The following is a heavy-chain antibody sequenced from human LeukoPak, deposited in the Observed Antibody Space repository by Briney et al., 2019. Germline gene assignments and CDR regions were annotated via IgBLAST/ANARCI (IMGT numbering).Heavy chain of an antibody. CDR2: ISGNGGRT. D-gene: IGHD6-19*01. V-gene: IGHV3-23*01. Sequence: HPGGSLRLSCAVSGFTFSSYAMSWVRQAPRKGLEWVSGISGNGGRTYYADSVKGRFTISRDNSKNTLYLQMNSLRAEDTAVYYCAKEQIAVAGYYFDNWGQGTPVTVSS. CDR1: GFTFSSYA. CDR3: AKEQIAVAGYYFDN. J-gene: IGHJ4*02.